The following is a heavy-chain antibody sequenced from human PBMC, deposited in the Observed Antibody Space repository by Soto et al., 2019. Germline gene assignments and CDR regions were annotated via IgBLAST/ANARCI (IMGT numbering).Heavy chain of an antibody. D-gene: IGHD3-10*01. V-gene: IGHV3-23*01. CDR1: GFSFSSYA. CDR2: IGGSGGST. J-gene: IGHJ4*02. CDR3: ARFPPYYGSAS. Sequence: GGSLRLSCSVSGFSFSSYAMSWVRQAPGKGPEWVSGIGGSGGSTYYADSVKGRFNISRDNSKNTLYLQMNSLRAEDTAVYYCARFPPYYGSASWGQGTLVTVSS.